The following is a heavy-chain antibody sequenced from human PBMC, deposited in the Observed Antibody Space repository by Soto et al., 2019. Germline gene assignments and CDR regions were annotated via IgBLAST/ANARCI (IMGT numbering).Heavy chain of an antibody. V-gene: IGHV1-46*01. Sequence: ASVKVSCKASGYTFTSYYMHWVRQAPGQGLEWMGIINPSGGSTSYAQKFQGRVTITADESTSTAYMELSSLRSEDTAVYYCARGRAAAGPYQFDYWGQGTLVTVSS. CDR3: ARGRAAAGPYQFDY. CDR1: GYTFTSYY. J-gene: IGHJ4*02. D-gene: IGHD6-13*01. CDR2: INPSGGST.